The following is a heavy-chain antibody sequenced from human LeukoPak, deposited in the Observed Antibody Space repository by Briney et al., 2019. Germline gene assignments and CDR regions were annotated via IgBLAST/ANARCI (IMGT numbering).Heavy chain of an antibody. V-gene: IGHV3-30*18. CDR3: AKAMGATLFDY. J-gene: IGHJ4*02. CDR1: EFTFSTYA. D-gene: IGHD1-26*01. CDR2: ISYDGRNK. Sequence: HPGRSLRLSCAASEFTFSTYAMHWVRQAPGKGLEWVALISYDGRNKYYADSVKGRFTISRDNSKNTLYLQMNSLRAGDTAVYYCAKAMGATLFDYWGQGTLVTVSS.